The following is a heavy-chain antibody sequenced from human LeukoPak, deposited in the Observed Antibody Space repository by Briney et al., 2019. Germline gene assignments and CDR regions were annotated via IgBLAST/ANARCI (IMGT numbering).Heavy chain of an antibody. Sequence: GGSLRLSCAASGFTFSDYAMTWVRQTPGKGLEWVSVISGGGDSADYADSMRGRFTISRDNSKNTLYLQMNSLRAEDTALYYCAKLGCTGTFCYANYWGQGTLVTVSS. D-gene: IGHD2-2*01. CDR2: ISGGGDSA. J-gene: IGHJ4*02. CDR3: AKLGCTGTFCYANY. CDR1: GFTFSDYA. V-gene: IGHV3-23*01.